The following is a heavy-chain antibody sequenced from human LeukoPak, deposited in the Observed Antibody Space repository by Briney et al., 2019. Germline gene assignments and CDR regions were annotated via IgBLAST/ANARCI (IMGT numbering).Heavy chain of an antibody. CDR1: GGSISSNS. CDR2: IYDSGST. V-gene: IGHV4-59*12. Sequence: SETLSLTCTVSGGSISSNSWSWSRQPPGEALEWIGYIYDSGSTKYNPSLKSRVSTSVDTSKNQFSLRLSSVTAADTAVYFCARERGARGFGSQLDYWGQGTLVTVSS. D-gene: IGHD3-10*01. J-gene: IGHJ4*02. CDR3: ARERGARGFGSQLDY.